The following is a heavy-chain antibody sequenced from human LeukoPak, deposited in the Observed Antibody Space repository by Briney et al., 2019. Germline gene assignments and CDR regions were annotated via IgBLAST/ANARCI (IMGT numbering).Heavy chain of an antibody. J-gene: IGHJ4*02. Sequence: SETLSLTCTVSGYSISSGYYWGWIRQPPGKGLEWIGSISHSGTTNYNPSLKSRVTISVDTSKNQFSLKLTSVTAADTAVYDWARDQDDGGSGSYWNYWGQGTLVTVSS. D-gene: IGHD3-10*01. CDR3: ARDQDDGGSGSYWNY. V-gene: IGHV4-38-2*02. CDR2: ISHSGTT. CDR1: GYSISSGYY.